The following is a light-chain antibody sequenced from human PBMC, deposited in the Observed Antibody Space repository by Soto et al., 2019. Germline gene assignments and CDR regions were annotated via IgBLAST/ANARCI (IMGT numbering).Light chain of an antibody. CDR2: GNT. CDR1: SSNIGAGYD. J-gene: IGLJ2*01. Sequence: QSVLTQPPSVSGAPGQRVTISCTGNSSNIGAGYDVHWYQQFPGAAPKVLIHGNTNRPAGVPARFSGSKSGTSASLAITGLQAEDEADYYGQSYDGSRVVFGGGTKLTVL. CDR3: QSYDGSRVV. V-gene: IGLV1-40*01.